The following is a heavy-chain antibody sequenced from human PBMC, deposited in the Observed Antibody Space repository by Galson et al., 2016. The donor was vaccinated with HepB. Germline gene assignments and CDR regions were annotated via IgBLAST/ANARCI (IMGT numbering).Heavy chain of an antibody. Sequence: SLRLSCAASGFTFSNYGMHWIRQAPGKGLEWVAVMSHDGSHIFYVDSVKGRFSISRDNSKDTLYLQMNSLRDEDTAVYYCTTVHSSWFYISWGQGTLVTVSS. CDR1: GFTFSNYG. D-gene: IGHD3-10*01. CDR2: MSHDGSHI. V-gene: IGHV3-30*03. CDR3: TTVHSSWFYIS. J-gene: IGHJ5*02.